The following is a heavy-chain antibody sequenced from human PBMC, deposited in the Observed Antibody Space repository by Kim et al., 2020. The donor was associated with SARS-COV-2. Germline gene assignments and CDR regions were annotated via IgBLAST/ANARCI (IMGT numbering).Heavy chain of an antibody. D-gene: IGHD6-13*01. V-gene: IGHV3-48*02. CDR2: ISSSASTI. CDR3: ARVGEIAAADY. Sequence: GGSLRLSCAPSGFIFSTYSMSWVRQAPGKGLEWVSYISSSASTISYADSVEGRFTIPRYNVKNSLYLQMHSLRDEDKAVYYCARVGEIAAADYWGQGTLVTVSS. CDR1: GFIFSTYS. J-gene: IGHJ4*02.